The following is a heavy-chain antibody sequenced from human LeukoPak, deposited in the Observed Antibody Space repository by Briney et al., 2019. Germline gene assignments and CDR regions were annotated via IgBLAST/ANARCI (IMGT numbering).Heavy chain of an antibody. J-gene: IGHJ3*02. CDR2: IYHSGST. CDR3: AKSNGYGLVDI. CDR1: GYSISSGYY. Sequence: SETLSLTCTVSGYSISSGYYWGWIRQPPGKGLEWIGSIYHSGSTYYNPSLKSRVTISLDTSRDQFSLKLNSVTAADTAVYYCAKSNGYGLVDIWGQGTMVTVSS. D-gene: IGHD3-10*01. V-gene: IGHV4-38-2*02.